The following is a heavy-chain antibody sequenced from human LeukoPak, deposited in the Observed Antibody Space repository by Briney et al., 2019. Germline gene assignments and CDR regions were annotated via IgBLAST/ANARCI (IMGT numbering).Heavy chain of an antibody. CDR3: ARDSTARAYDI. J-gene: IGHJ3*02. V-gene: IGHV4-4*07. D-gene: IGHD2-2*01. CDR1: GGSMTSYY. CDR2: IYTSGST. Sequence: PSETLSLTCNVSGGSMTSYYWSWIRKPAGKGLEWIGRIYTSGSTNYSPSLKSRIAMSVDTSNNQFSLNLSSVTAADTAVYYCARDSTARAYDIWGQGTMVNVSS.